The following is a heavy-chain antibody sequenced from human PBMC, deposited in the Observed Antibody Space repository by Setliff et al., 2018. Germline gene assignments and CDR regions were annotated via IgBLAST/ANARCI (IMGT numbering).Heavy chain of an antibody. CDR3: ATDRNYYDSDTFYDAFDI. D-gene: IGHD3-22*01. CDR1: GFTFSRYW. CDR2: IKQDGSEK. V-gene: IGHV3-7*01. J-gene: IGHJ3*02. Sequence: GGSLRLSCAASGFTFSRYWMSWVRQAPGKGLEWVANIKQDGSEKYYEDSVKGRFTISRDNAKNSLYLQMNSLRAEDTALYYCATDRNYYDSDTFYDAFDIWGQGTMVTVSS.